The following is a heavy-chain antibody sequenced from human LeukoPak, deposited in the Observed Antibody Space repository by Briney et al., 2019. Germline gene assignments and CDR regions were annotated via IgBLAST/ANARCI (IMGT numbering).Heavy chain of an antibody. CDR1: GYTFTSYG. CDR2: IGAYNGNT. D-gene: IGHD4-11*01. V-gene: IGHV1-18*01. CDR3: ARDTDTSGIYYYYYGMDV. J-gene: IGHJ6*02. Sequence: ASVKVSCKASGYTFTSYGISWVRQAPGQGLEWMGWIGAYNGNTNYAQKLQGRVTMTTDTSTSTAYMELRSLRSDDTAVYYCARDTDTSGIYYYYYGMDVWGQGTTVTVSS.